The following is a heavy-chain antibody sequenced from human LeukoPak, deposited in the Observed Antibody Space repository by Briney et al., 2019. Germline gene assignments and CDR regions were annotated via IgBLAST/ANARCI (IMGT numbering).Heavy chain of an antibody. V-gene: IGHV4-39*07. J-gene: IGHJ4*02. CDR2: IYYSGST. CDR3: AREMVRGVIDS. CDR1: GGSISSSSYY. D-gene: IGHD3-10*01. Sequence: SETLSLTCTVSGGSISSSSYYWGWIRQPPGKGLEWIGSIYYSGSTYYNPSLKSRVTISVDTSKNQFSLKLSSVTAADTAVYYCAREMVRGVIDSWGQGTLVTVSS.